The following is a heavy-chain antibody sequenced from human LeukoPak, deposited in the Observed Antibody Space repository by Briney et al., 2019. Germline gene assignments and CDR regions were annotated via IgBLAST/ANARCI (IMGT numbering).Heavy chain of an antibody. D-gene: IGHD1-1*01. CDR2: IKEDESDE. Sequence: GGSLRLSCEASGFTFSSYWMSWARQAPGKGLEWVAHIKEDESDEYYVDSVRGRFTASRDNAKNSVNLQMNSLRVEDTAVYYCARWRGQQSEFDYWGQGTLVTVSS. CDR3: ARWRGQQSEFDY. J-gene: IGHJ4*02. V-gene: IGHV3-7*01. CDR1: GFTFSSYW.